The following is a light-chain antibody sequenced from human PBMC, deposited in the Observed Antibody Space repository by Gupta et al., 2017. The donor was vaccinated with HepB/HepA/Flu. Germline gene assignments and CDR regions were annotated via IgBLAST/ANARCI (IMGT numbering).Light chain of an antibody. CDR3: QQNSNWPLT. Sequence: EIVMPQSPAPLSVSPGERATLSCRASQSVSNKLAWYQQKPGQAPRLVMYGASTRATGIPARFSGSGSGTEFTLTISSLQSEDFAVYYCQQNSNWPLTFGGGTKVEIK. V-gene: IGKV3-15*01. J-gene: IGKJ4*01. CDR2: GAS. CDR1: QSVSNK.